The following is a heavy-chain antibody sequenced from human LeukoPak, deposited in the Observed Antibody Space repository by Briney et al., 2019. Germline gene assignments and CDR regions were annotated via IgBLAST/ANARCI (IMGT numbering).Heavy chain of an antibody. CDR1: GYTFTSYY. J-gene: IGHJ4*02. D-gene: IGHD3-16*01. Sequence: ASVKVSCKASGYTFTSYYMHWVRQAPGQGLEWMGWMNPNSGNTGYAQKFQGRVTMTRNTSISTAYMELSSLRSEDTAVYYCATDRLDVFDYWGQGTLVTVSS. CDR3: ATDRLDVFDY. V-gene: IGHV1-8*02. CDR2: MNPNSGNT.